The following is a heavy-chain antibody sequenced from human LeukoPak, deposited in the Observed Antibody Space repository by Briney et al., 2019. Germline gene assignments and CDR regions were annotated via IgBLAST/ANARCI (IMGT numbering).Heavy chain of an antibody. V-gene: IGHV4-39*01. Sequence: SETLSLTCIVSGDSISSSPYYWGWIRQPPGKELEWIGSIYYSGSSYHNPSLKSRVTISVDTSKNQFSLKVDSVTAADTAVYYCARHSYSSLLFDPWGQGTLVTVSS. CDR3: ARHSYSSLLFDP. J-gene: IGHJ5*02. CDR2: IYYSGSS. D-gene: IGHD6-13*01. CDR1: GDSISSSPYY.